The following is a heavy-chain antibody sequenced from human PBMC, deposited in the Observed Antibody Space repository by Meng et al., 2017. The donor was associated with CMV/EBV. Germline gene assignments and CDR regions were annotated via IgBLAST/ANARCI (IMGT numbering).Heavy chain of an antibody. D-gene: IGHD6-13*01. CDR3: ASGGSRWFVPFGY. J-gene: IGHJ4*02. CDR2: IYNGGNNK. CDR1: GFTVSSNY. V-gene: IGHV3-23*03. Sequence: GESLKISCAASGFTVSSNYMSWVRQAPGKGLEWVSVIYNGGNNKYYADSVKGRFTISRDDSKNTLYLQMDSLRAEDTAVYYCASGGSRWFVPFGYWGQGTLVTVSS.